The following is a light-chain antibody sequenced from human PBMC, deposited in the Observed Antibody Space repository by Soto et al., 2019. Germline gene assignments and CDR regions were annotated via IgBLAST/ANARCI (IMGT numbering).Light chain of an antibody. CDR1: QSVSSSY. CDR2: GAS. V-gene: IGKV3-20*01. Sequence: EIVLTQSPGTLSLSPGERATLSCRSSQSVSSSYLAWDLQKPGQAPRLLIYGASSRATGIPDRFSGSGSVTDFKLTISRLEPEDFVVYYCQQYGSSPPYTFGHGTKLEIK. J-gene: IGKJ2*01. CDR3: QQYGSSPPYT.